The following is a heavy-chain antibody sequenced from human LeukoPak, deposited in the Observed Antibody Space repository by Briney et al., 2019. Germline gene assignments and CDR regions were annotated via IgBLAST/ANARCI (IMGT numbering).Heavy chain of an antibody. V-gene: IGHV3-30-3*01. CDR3: AKEMRREVIDY. CDR2: ISFDGSNK. CDR1: GFTFSSYA. D-gene: IGHD3-16*02. Sequence: GGSLRLSCAASGFTFSSYAMHWVRQAPGKGLEWVAVISFDGSNKWYADSVKGRFTISRDNSKNTLYLQMNSLRPEDTAVYYCAKEMRREVIDYWGQGTLVTVSS. J-gene: IGHJ4*02.